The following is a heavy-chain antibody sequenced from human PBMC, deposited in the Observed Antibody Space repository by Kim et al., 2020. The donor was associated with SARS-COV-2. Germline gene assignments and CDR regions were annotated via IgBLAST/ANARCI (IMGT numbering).Heavy chain of an antibody. J-gene: IGHJ4*02. Sequence: IFYADSVRGSFTSSTDNAKNSLYLQMNSLRAEDTAVYYCARDLGYSFDYWGQGSLVTVSS. CDR3: ARDLGYSFDY. D-gene: IGHD2-21*01. CDR2: I. V-gene: IGHV3-48*04.